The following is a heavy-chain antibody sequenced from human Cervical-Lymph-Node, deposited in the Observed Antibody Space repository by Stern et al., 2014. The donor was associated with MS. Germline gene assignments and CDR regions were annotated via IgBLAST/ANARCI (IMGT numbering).Heavy chain of an antibody. CDR2: ISYDGSDK. V-gene: IGHV3-30*01. J-gene: IGHJ4*02. CDR3: ARGGAVTTSDYYLDY. Sequence: VQLVESGGGVVQPGRSLRLSCAASGFTFSYHAMHWVRQAPGKGLEWVALISYDGSDKNHADSVKGRFTISRDNSRNTLYLQMNSLRLDDTAVYYCARGGAVTTSDYYLDYWGQGILVTVSS. D-gene: IGHD4-17*01. CDR1: GFTFSYHA.